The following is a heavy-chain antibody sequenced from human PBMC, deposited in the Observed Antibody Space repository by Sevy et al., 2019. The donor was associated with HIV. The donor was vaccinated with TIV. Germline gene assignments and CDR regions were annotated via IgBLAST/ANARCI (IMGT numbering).Heavy chain of an antibody. V-gene: IGHV3-23*01. CDR2: ISGSGGST. CDR1: GFTFSSYA. CDR3: AKGRGRRGYCSGGSCATNDY. D-gene: IGHD2-15*01. J-gene: IGHJ4*02. Sequence: GGSLRLSCAASGFTFSSYAMSWVRQAPGKGLEWVSAISGSGGSTYYADSVKGRFTISRDNSKNTLYLQMNSLRAEDTALYYCAKGRGRRGYCSGGSCATNDYWGQGTLVTVSS.